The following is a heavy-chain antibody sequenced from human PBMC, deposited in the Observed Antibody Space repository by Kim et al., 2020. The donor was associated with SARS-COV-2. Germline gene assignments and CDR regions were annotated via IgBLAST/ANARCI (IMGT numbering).Heavy chain of an antibody. CDR3: ARDLIEDAFDI. Sequence: GGSLRLSCAASGFTFSSYSMNWVRQAPGKGLEWVSSISSSSSYIYYADSVKGRFTISRDNAKNSLYLQMNSLRAEDTAVYYCARDLIEDAFDIWGQGTMVTVSS. D-gene: IGHD3-22*01. CDR1: GFTFSSYS. CDR2: ISSSSSYI. J-gene: IGHJ3*02. V-gene: IGHV3-21*01.